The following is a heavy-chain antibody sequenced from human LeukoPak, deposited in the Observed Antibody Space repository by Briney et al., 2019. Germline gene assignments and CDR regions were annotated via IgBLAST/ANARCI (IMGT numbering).Heavy chain of an antibody. Sequence: SETLSLTCAVSGGSINSGSYYWGWIRQPPGKGLEWIGSLSYSGSTYYNPSLQSRVTISVDTSKNQFSLKLSSVTAADTAVYYCARHWDITGYHEYFQNWGQGTLVTVFS. D-gene: IGHD3-9*01. V-gene: IGHV4-39*01. CDR2: LSYSGST. CDR3: ARHWDITGYHEYFQN. CDR1: GGSINSGSYY. J-gene: IGHJ1*01.